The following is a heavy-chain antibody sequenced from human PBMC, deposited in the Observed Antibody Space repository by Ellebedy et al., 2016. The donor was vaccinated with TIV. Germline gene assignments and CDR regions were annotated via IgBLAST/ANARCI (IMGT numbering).Heavy chain of an antibody. J-gene: IGHJ4*02. CDR3: ARAPTITTNYDY. V-gene: IGHV3-53*01. CDR1: AFTVSNNY. D-gene: IGHD5-12*01. Sequence: GESLKISCAASAFTVSNNYMSWVRQAPGKGLEWVSIIYSDGTTHYADSVKGRFAISRDNSKNTVYLQMNSLTAEDTAVYYCARAPTITTNYDYWGQGTLVAVSS. CDR2: IYSDGTT.